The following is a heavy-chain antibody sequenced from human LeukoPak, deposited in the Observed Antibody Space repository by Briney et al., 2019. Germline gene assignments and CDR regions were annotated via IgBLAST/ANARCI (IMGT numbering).Heavy chain of an antibody. J-gene: IGHJ4*02. Sequence: GGSLRLSCEASGFTFSDYYLSWIRQAPGKGLEWISYISGSSSHINYADSVKGRFTISRDNAKESVYLQMDSLRAEDTAVYYCARDQIGSWWGQGTLVIVSS. CDR1: GFTFSDYY. CDR3: ARDQIGSW. D-gene: IGHD6-13*01. V-gene: IGHV3-11*06. CDR2: ISGSSSHI.